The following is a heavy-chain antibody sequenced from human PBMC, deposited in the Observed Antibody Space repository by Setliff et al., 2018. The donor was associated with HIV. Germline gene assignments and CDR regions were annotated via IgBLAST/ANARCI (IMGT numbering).Heavy chain of an antibody. D-gene: IGHD3-16*01. V-gene: IGHV4-39*07. Sequence: SETLSLTCSVSGGSFSSDSYYWGWIRQFPGKGLEWIGSIYYSGSTYYHPSLKSRVTIPVDTSKNQFSLKLSSVTAADTAVYYCARDVPWGDYYYYMDVWGKGTTVTVSS. J-gene: IGHJ6*03. CDR3: ARDVPWGDYYYYMDV. CDR2: IYYSGST. CDR1: GGSFSSDSYY.